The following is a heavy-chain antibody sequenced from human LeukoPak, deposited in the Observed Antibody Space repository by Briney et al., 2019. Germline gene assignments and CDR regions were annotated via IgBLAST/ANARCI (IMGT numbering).Heavy chain of an antibody. CDR1: GASISSYY. CDR2: LFTSGST. Sequence: SETLSLICAVSGASISSYYWSWIRQPAGKGLEWIGRLFTSGSTKYNPSLKSRVTIVVDKSKKHFSLKLTSVTAADTAVYYCARYSGIYGHDYWGQGTLVSVSS. D-gene: IGHD3-10*01. J-gene: IGHJ4*02. CDR3: ARYSGIYGHDY. V-gene: IGHV4-59*10.